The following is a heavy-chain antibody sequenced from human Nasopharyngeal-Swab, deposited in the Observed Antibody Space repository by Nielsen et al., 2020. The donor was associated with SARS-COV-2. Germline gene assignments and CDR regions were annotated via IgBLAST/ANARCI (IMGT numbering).Heavy chain of an antibody. J-gene: IGHJ6*02. D-gene: IGHD6-13*01. V-gene: IGHV6-1*01. CDR3: ARDRGGSWPYYYYYGMDV. Sequence: WIRQSPSRGLEWLGRTYYRSKWYNDYAVSVKSRITINPDTSKNQFSLQLNSVTPEDTAVYYCARDRGGSWPYYYYYGMDVWGQGTTVTVSS. CDR2: TYYRSKWYN.